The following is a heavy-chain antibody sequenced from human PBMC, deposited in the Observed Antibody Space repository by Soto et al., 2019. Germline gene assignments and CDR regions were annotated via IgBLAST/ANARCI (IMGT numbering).Heavy chain of an antibody. D-gene: IGHD2-2*01. Sequence: PGGSLRLSCAASGFTFSSCSMNWVRQAPGKGLEWVSSISSSSTYIYYADSVKGRFAISRDNAKNSLYPQMNSLRAEDTAIYYCARDPGIGYCSSTSCPYYFDFWGQGTLVTVSS. V-gene: IGHV3-21*01. CDR3: ARDPGIGYCSSTSCPYYFDF. CDR2: ISSSSTYI. J-gene: IGHJ4*02. CDR1: GFTFSSCS.